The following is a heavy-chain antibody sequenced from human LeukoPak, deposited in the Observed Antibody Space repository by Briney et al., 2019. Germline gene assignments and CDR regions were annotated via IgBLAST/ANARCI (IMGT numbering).Heavy chain of an antibody. J-gene: IGHJ5*02. CDR2: INAGNGNT. D-gene: IGHD3-10*01. CDR3: ARTYIGGSGSYSAPFDP. CDR1: GYTFTGYA. V-gene: IGHV1-3*01. Sequence: GASVNVSCKASGYTFTGYAMHWVRQAPGQRLEWMGWINAGNGNTKYSQKFQGRVTITRDTSASTVYMELSSLRYEDTAVYYCARTYIGGSGSYSAPFDPWGQGTLVTVSS.